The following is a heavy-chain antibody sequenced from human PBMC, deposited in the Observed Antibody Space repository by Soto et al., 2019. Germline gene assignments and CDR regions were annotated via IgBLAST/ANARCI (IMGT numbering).Heavy chain of an antibody. V-gene: IGHV3-7*03. CDR2: IKQDGSVK. D-gene: IGHD4-17*01. CDR1: GFTFSNYW. CDR3: VQLRGDYTGFDY. J-gene: IGHJ4*02. Sequence: AGSLRLSCAPSGFTFSNYWMSWVRQAPGQGLEWVASIKQDGSVKHYVDSVKGRFTISRDNAEKSLHLQMNSLRAEDTAVYYCVQLRGDYTGFDYWGQGARFTVSS.